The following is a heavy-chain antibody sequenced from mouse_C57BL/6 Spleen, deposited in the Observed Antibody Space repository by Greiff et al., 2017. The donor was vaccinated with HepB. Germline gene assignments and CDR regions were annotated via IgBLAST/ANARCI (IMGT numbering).Heavy chain of an antibody. Sequence: EVQLQESGGDLVKPGGSLKLSCAASGFTFSSYGMSWVRQTPDKRLEWVATISSGGSYTYYPDSVKGRFTISRDNAKNTLYLQMSSLKSEDTAMYYCARDGYYDYYAMDYWGQGTSVTVSS. CDR3: ARDGYYDYYAMDY. J-gene: IGHJ4*01. D-gene: IGHD2-3*01. V-gene: IGHV5-6*01. CDR1: GFTFSSYG. CDR2: ISSGGSYT.